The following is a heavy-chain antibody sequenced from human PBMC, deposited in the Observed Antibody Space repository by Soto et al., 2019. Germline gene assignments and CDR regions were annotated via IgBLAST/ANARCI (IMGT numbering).Heavy chain of an antibody. J-gene: IGHJ4*02. Sequence: GGSLRLSCAASGFSFSDYSMNWARQAPGKGLEWISHISSSGSYIFYADSVKGRFTVSRDNAKNSLFLHMNSLRAEDSAVYYCARERTGPYGSIDSWGQGTQLTVSS. V-gene: IGHV3-21*05. CDR1: GFSFSDYS. CDR3: ARERTGPYGSIDS. D-gene: IGHD4-17*01. CDR2: ISSSGSYI.